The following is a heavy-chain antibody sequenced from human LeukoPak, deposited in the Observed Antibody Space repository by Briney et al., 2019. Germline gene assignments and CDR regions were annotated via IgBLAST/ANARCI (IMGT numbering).Heavy chain of an antibody. V-gene: IGHV4-39*01. CDR2: IYYSGST. CDR1: GGSISSSSYY. J-gene: IGHJ4*02. CDR3: ERRPLRILTSPDY. Sequence: PSETLSLTCTVSGGSISSSSYYWGWIRQPPGKGLEWIGSIYYSGSTYYNPSLKSRVTISVDTSKNQFSLKLSSVTAADTAVYVCERRPLRILTSPDYWSQGTLVTVSS. D-gene: IGHD2-15*01.